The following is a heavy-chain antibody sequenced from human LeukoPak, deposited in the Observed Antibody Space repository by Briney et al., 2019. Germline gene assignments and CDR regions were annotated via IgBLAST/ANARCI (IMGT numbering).Heavy chain of an antibody. CDR1: GFTFSSYW. D-gene: IGHD2-15*01. V-gene: IGHV3-7*01. CDR3: ARSVGYCSGGTCYSFDY. J-gene: IGHJ4*02. CDR2: MNQDGSEK. Sequence: PGGSLRLSCAASGFTFSSYWMSWVRQAPGKGLEWVTNMNQDGSEKYYMDSVKGRFTISRDNAKNSLYLQMNSLRAEDTAVYYCARSVGYCSGGTCYSFDYWGQGTLVTVSS.